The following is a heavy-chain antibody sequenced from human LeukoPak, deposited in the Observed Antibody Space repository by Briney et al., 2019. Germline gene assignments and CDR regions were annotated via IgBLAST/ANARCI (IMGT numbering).Heavy chain of an antibody. Sequence: PETLSLTCAVYGGSFSGYYWSWIRQPPGKGLEWIGEINHSGSTNHNPSLKSRVTILVDTSKNQFSLKLSSVTAADTAMYYCARGLRLLPPRFDIWGQGTMVTVSS. CDR1: GGSFSGYY. V-gene: IGHV4-34*01. D-gene: IGHD2-15*01. CDR2: INHSGST. CDR3: ARGLRLLPPRFDI. J-gene: IGHJ3*02.